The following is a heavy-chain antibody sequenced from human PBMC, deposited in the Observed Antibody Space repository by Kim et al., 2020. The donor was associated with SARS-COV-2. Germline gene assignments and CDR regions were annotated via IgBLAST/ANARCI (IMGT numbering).Heavy chain of an antibody. CDR2: A. V-gene: IGHV1-69*01. D-gene: IGHD6-6*01. Sequence: ANYAQKFQGRVTITADESTSTAYMELSSLRSEDTAVYYCAREDGIAAPDYWGQGTLVTVSS. J-gene: IGHJ4*02. CDR3: AREDGIAAPDY.